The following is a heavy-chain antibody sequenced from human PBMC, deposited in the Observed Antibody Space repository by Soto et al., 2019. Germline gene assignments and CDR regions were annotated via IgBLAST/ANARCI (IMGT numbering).Heavy chain of an antibody. D-gene: IGHD4-17*01. CDR3: AHPRGYGVFDAYDI. V-gene: IGHV3-23*01. J-gene: IGHJ3*02. CDR2: ISGSGGTT. Sequence: PGGSLRLSCAAAGCTFSTYAMSWVRKAPGQGLEWVSAISGSGGTTYSADSVQGRFTISIDNSMNTLFLQMNSLRIEDTAVYYCAHPRGYGVFDAYDIWGQGTMVTVS. CDR1: GCTFSTYA.